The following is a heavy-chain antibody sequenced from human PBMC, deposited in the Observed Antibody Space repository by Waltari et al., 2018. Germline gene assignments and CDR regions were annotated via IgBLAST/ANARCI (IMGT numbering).Heavy chain of an antibody. CDR1: GCTYRMYW. J-gene: IGHJ2*01. CDR3: ARGARRTTVTTGWWYFDL. D-gene: IGHD4-17*01. CDR2: SNSDVSST. Sequence: EVQLVESGGGLVQPGGSLRPSCAASGCTYRMYWMHWVRQAPGKGLVWGSRSNSDVSSTSYADSVKCRFTISKDNAKNTVYLQMHSLRAEDTAIYYCARGARRTTVTTGWWYFDLWGRGTLVTVSS. V-gene: IGHV3-74*01.